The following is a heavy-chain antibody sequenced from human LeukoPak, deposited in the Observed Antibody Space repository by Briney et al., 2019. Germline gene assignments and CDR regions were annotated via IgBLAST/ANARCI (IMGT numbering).Heavy chain of an antibody. CDR3: ARGGGEHRYCSSTSCYYFDY. D-gene: IGHD2-2*01. V-gene: IGHV4-34*01. J-gene: IGHJ4*02. CDR1: GGSFSGYY. Sequence: SETLSLTCAVYGGSFSGYYWSWIRQPPGKGLEWIGEINHSGSTNYNPSLKSRVTISVDTSKNQFSLKLSSVTAADTAVYYCARGGGEHRYCSSTSCYYFDYWGQGTLVTVSS. CDR2: INHSGST.